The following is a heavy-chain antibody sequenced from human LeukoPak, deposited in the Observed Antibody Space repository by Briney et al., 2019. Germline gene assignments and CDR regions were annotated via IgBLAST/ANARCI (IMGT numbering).Heavy chain of an antibody. Sequence: GESLQISCQASGYSFASYWMGWVRQMSGKGLEWMAIIHPNDASTIYSPSFQGQVTISADKSINTAYLQWSTLKASDTAIYYCARQATVVTLQDYWGQGTLVTVSS. J-gene: IGHJ4*02. CDR3: ARQATVVTLQDY. V-gene: IGHV5-51*01. CDR2: IHPNDAST. CDR1: GYSFASYW. D-gene: IGHD4-23*01.